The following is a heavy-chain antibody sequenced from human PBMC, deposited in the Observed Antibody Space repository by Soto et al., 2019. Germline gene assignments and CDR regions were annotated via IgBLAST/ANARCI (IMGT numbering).Heavy chain of an antibody. CDR2: IRDSGDT. CDR3: VRQGFGALHGLVDV. V-gene: IGHV4-59*08. CDR1: GGSISSHN. D-gene: IGHD3-10*01. J-gene: IGHJ6*02. Sequence: QVQLQESGPGLVKPSETLSLICSDSGGSISSHNWGWIRLPPGKGLEWIGYIRDSGDTSYNPSLNRRVTMAQDTSKKECSLKLTSATVADTAVYYCVRQGFGALHGLVDVWGQGTTVTVSS.